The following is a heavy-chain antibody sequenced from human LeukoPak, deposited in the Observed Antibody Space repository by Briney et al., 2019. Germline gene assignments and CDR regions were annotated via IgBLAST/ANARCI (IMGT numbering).Heavy chain of an antibody. Sequence: SETLSLTCAAYGGSFSGYYWSWIRQPPGKGLEWIGEINHSGSTNYNPSLKSRVTISVDTSKNQFSLKLSSVTAADTAVYYCARRGVAARRRFDYWGQGTLVTVSS. J-gene: IGHJ4*02. CDR2: INHSGST. D-gene: IGHD6-6*01. V-gene: IGHV4-34*01. CDR1: GGSFSGYY. CDR3: ARRGVAARRRFDY.